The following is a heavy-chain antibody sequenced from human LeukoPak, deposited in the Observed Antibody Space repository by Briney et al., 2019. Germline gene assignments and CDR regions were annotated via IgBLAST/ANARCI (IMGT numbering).Heavy chain of an antibody. J-gene: IGHJ4*02. CDR2: IYYSGST. CDR3: ARRGNGDYYDSSGYYYVDY. Sequence: SETLSLTCTVAGGSISSSSYYWGCIRQPPGRGPGWFGCIYYSGSTYYNPSLKSRVTISVDTSKNQFSLKLSSVTAADTAVYYCARRGNGDYYDSSGYYYVDYWGQGTLVTVSS. CDR1: GGSISSSSYY. V-gene: IGHV4-39*01. D-gene: IGHD3-22*01.